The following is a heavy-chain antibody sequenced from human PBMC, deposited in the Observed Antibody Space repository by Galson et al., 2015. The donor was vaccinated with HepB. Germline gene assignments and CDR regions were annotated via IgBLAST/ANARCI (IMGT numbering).Heavy chain of an antibody. CDR1: GYTFTGYY. D-gene: IGHD4-23*01. CDR3: ARATYGGNSGGAFDI. CDR2: INPNSGGT. Sequence: SVKVSCKASGYTFTGYYMHWVRQAPGHGLEWMGWINPNSGGTNYAQKFQGRVTMTRDTSISTAYMELSRLRSDDTAVYYCARATYGGNSGGAFDIWGQGAMVTVSS. V-gene: IGHV1-2*02. J-gene: IGHJ3*02.